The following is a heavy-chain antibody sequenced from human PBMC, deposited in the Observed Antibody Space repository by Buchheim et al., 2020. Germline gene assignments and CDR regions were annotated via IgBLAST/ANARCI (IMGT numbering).Heavy chain of an antibody. CDR2: IYYSGST. CDR1: GGSISRGGYY. CDR3: ARAGDRGLLWFRAFDY. V-gene: IGHV4-31*03. Sequence: QVQLQESGPGLVKPSQTLSLTCTVSGGSISRGGYYWSWIRQHPGKGLEWIGYIYYSGSTYYNPSLKSRVTISVDTPKNQFSLKLSSVTAAETAVYYCARAGDRGLLWFRAFDYWGQGTL. D-gene: IGHD3-10*01. J-gene: IGHJ4*02.